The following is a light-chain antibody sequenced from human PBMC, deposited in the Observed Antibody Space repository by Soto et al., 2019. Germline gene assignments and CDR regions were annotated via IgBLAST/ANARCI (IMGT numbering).Light chain of an antibody. J-gene: IGKJ1*01. CDR3: QQYDSSPWT. CDR2: DTS. CDR1: QSVSNY. V-gene: IGKV3-11*01. Sequence: EIVLTQSPATLSLSPGERATLSCRASQSVSNYLAWYQQKPGQAPRLLMYDTSNRAPGIPARFSGSGSGTDFTLTISRLEPEDFAVYYCQQYDSSPWTFGQGTKVEIK.